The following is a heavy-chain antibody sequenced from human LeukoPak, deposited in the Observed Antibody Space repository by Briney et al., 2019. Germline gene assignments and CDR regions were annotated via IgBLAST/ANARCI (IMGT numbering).Heavy chain of an antibody. CDR2: IYHSGST. D-gene: IGHD2-2*01. Sequence: SETLSLTCAVSGGSISSGGYSWSRIRQPPGKGLEWIGYIYHSGSTYYNPSLKSRVTISVDRSKNQFSLKLSSVTAADTAVYYCARVRYCSSTSCYGAWFDPWGRGTLVTVSS. J-gene: IGHJ5*02. CDR3: ARVRYCSSTSCYGAWFDP. V-gene: IGHV4-30-2*01. CDR1: GGSISSGGYS.